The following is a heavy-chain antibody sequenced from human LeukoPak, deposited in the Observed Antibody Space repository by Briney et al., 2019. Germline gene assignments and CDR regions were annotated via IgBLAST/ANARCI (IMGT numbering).Heavy chain of an antibody. CDR1: GDSISSYY. V-gene: IGHV4-59*01. D-gene: IGHD3-3*01. J-gene: IGHJ6*03. CDR3: ARRSYDFWSGYYYYYMDV. CDR2: IYYSGST. Sequence: SETLSLTCTVSGDSISSYYWSWIRQPPGKGPEWIGYIYYSGSTNYNPSLKSRVTISVDTSKNQFSLKLSSVTAADTAVYYCARRSYDFWSGYYYYYMDVWGKGTTVTVSS.